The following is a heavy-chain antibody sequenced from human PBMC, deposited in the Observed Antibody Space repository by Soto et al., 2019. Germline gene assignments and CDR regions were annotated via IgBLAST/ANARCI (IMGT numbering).Heavy chain of an antibody. J-gene: IGHJ4*02. D-gene: IGHD3-16*01. CDR2: IKEDGSEI. Sequence: LRLSCAASGFSFDNYAVNWVRQAPGKGLEWVASIKEDGSEIYYLHSVRGRFSISRDSAGNALHLTMNYLSAEDTGVYFCARDIGFDYVNWGQGTLVTVSS. V-gene: IGHV3-7*01. CDR3: ARDIGFDYVN. CDR1: GFSFDNYA.